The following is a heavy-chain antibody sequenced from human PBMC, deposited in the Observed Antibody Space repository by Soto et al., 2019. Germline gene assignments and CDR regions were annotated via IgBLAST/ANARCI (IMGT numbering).Heavy chain of an antibody. V-gene: IGHV4-59*01. CDR2: SYYSGST. D-gene: IGHD1-1*01. CDR1: GGSITNNY. J-gene: IGHJ5*02. CDR3: ASRQNLNNLLDT. Sequence: PSETLSLTCTVSGGSITNNYWSWIRQSPGKGLEWIGCSYYSGSTSYNPSLRSRVTISIDTSKTQFALRLRSVTAADTAVYYGASRQNLNNLLDTWGQGTLVAVSS.